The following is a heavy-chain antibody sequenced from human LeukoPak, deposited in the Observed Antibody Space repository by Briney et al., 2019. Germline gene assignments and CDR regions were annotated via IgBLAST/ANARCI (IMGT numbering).Heavy chain of an antibody. J-gene: IGHJ3*02. Sequence: ASVKVSCKASGNTLSGYYMHWVRQAPGQGLEWMGWINPNSGDTNYAQKFQGRVTMTRDTSISTGYMELSRLTSDATAVYYCARDGSHAFDIWGQGTKVTVSS. V-gene: IGHV1-2*02. CDR1: GNTLSGYY. CDR2: INPNSGDT. CDR3: ARDGSHAFDI.